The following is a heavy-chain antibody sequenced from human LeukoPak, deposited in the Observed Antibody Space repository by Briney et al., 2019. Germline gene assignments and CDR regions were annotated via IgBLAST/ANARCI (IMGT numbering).Heavy chain of an antibody. V-gene: IGHV1-2*06. Sequence: ASVKVSCMASVYTFTGYYMHWVRQAPGQGLEWMGRINPNSGGTNYAQKFQGRVTMTRDTSTSTAYMELSRLRSDDTAVYYCARDGPDYYGSGSYYFDYWGQGTLVTVSS. CDR3: ARDGPDYYGSGSYYFDY. J-gene: IGHJ4*02. CDR2: INPNSGGT. D-gene: IGHD3-10*01. CDR1: VYTFTGYY.